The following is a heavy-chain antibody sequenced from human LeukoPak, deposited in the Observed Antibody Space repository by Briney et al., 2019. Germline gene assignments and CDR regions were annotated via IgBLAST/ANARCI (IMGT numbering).Heavy chain of an antibody. CDR3: ASSGWYKLENWFDP. D-gene: IGHD6-19*01. Sequence: RASVKVSCKASGFTFTSYDINWVRQATGQGLEWMGWMNPNNGNTGYAQKFQGRVTMTRDTSISTAYMELRSLRSEDTAVYYCASSGWYKLENWFDPWGQGTLVTVSS. CDR1: GFTFTSYD. J-gene: IGHJ5*02. V-gene: IGHV1-8*01. CDR2: MNPNNGNT.